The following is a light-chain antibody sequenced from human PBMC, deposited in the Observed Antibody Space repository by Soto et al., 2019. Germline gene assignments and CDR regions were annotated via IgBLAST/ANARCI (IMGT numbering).Light chain of an antibody. J-gene: IGLJ3*02. V-gene: IGLV1-44*01. Sequence: QSVLTQPPSASGTPGQRVTISCSGSSSNIGSNTVNWYQHLPGTAPKLLIHSNNQRPSGVPDRFSGSKSGTSASLAITGLQSEDEADYFCAAWDDSFLWVFGGGTKLTVL. CDR3: AAWDDSFLWV. CDR2: SNN. CDR1: SSNIGSNT.